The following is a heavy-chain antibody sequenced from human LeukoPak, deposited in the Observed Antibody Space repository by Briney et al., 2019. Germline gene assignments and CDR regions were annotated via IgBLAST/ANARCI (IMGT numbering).Heavy chain of an antibody. V-gene: IGHV3-74*01. Sequence: GGSLRLFCAASGFTFSNLWMYWVRQPPGKGLVWVSRISSDGSNTNYADSVKGRFTISRDNAKNTLYLQMDSLRAEDTAVYYCARVGEYDSFDYWGQGTLVTVSS. CDR3: ARVGEYDSFDY. J-gene: IGHJ4*02. D-gene: IGHD2/OR15-2a*01. CDR2: ISSDGSNT. CDR1: GFTFSNLW.